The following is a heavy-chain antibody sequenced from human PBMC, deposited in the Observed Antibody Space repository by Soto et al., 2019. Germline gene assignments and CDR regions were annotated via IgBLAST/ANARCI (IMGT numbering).Heavy chain of an antibody. J-gene: IGHJ6*02. D-gene: IGHD2-21*01. Sequence: ASVKVSCKVSGYTLTELSMHWVRQAPGKGLEWMGGFDPEDGETIYAQKFQGRVTMTVDKSTDTAYMELSSLRSEDTAVYYCARELLLISSYYYGMDVWGQGTTVTVSS. CDR3: ARELLLISSYYYGMDV. V-gene: IGHV1-24*01. CDR2: FDPEDGET. CDR1: GYTLTELS.